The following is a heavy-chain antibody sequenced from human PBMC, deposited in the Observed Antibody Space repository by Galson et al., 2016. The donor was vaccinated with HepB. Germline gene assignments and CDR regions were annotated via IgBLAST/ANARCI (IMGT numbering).Heavy chain of an antibody. V-gene: IGHV3-53*01. CDR3: VREVYGGAVDY. CDR2: FYSSGKT. CDR1: GFTVSSNK. J-gene: IGHJ4*02. Sequence: SLRLSCAASGFTVSSNKMDWVRQAPGKGLEGVAVFYSSGKTAHADSVEGRFTVSRDTSKNMLYLQMNSLRAEDTAIYYCVREVYGGAVDYWGQGTLVSVSS. D-gene: IGHD4-23*01.